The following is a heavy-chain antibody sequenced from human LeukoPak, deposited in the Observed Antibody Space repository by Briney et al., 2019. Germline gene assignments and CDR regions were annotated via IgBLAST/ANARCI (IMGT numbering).Heavy chain of an antibody. CDR2: ISGSGATT. J-gene: IGHJ4*02. V-gene: IGHV3-23*01. D-gene: IGHD2-2*01. CDR1: GFSFSSYA. CDR3: ANDTYAGIGLLLDS. Sequence: GGSLRLSCAASGFSFSSYAMSWVRQAPGKGLEWVSGISGSGATTYYADSVKGRFTISRVNSKNTLYLQMNSLRVEDTAAYYCANDTYAGIGLLLDSWGQGTLVTVSS.